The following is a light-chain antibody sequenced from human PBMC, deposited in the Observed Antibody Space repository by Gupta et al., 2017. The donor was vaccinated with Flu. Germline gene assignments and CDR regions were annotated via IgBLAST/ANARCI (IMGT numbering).Light chain of an antibody. Sequence: QIVLTHSPSASASLGVSVKLTCTLSSGHSSYAIEWHQQQPENGPRYLMKLNSDGSHSKGDGIPDRFSGSSSGAERYRTISSLQSEDEADYYCQTWGTGIWVFGVGTKLTVL. CDR2: LNSDGSH. CDR3: QTWGTGIWV. CDR1: SGHSSYA. J-gene: IGLJ3*02. V-gene: IGLV4-69*01.